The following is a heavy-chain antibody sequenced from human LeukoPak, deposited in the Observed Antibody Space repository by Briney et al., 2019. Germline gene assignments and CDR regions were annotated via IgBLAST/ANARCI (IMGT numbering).Heavy chain of an antibody. Sequence: GGSLRLSCAASGFPFSSYAMSWVRQAPGKGLEWVPAISGSGGSTYYADSVKGRFTISRDNSKNTLYLQMNSLRAEDTAVYYCAKIVRYCSSTSCYGHFDYWGQGTLVTVSS. J-gene: IGHJ4*02. CDR1: GFPFSSYA. V-gene: IGHV3-23*01. CDR2: ISGSGGST. D-gene: IGHD2-2*01. CDR3: AKIVRYCSSTSCYGHFDY.